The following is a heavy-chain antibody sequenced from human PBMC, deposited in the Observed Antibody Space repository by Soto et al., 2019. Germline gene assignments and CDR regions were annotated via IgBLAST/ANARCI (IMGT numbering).Heavy chain of an antibody. CDR1: GFTFSSYA. D-gene: IGHD6-19*01. CDR2: ISGSGGST. V-gene: IGHV3-23*01. Sequence: RLSCAASGFTFSSYAMSWVRQAPGKGLEWVSAISGSGGSTYYADSVKGRFTISRDNSKNTLYLQMNSLRAEDTAVYYCAKDQDPTRSSGWTDHYFDYWGQGTLVTVSS. J-gene: IGHJ4*02. CDR3: AKDQDPTRSSGWTDHYFDY.